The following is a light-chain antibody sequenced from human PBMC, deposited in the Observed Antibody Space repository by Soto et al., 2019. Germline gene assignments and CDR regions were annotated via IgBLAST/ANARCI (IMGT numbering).Light chain of an antibody. J-gene: IGKJ2*01. CDR3: QQQST. V-gene: IGKV3-20*01. CDR1: RSLSSSY. Sequence: EIVLTQSPGTLSLSPGERATLSCRASRSLSSSYVVWYQQKPGQAPRLLIYAAYRRATGIPDRFSGSGSATEYTLIISRLETEDFAVYYCQQQSTFGQGTKVEIK. CDR2: AAY.